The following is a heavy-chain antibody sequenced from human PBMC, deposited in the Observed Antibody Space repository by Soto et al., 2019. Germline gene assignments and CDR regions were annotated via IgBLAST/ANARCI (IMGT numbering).Heavy chain of an antibody. CDR2: ISSSSSTI. CDR3: ARDAMGTLVTSHYYYDGMDV. J-gene: IGHJ6*02. D-gene: IGHD7-27*01. V-gene: IGHV3-48*02. Sequence: EVQLVESGGGLVQPGGSLRLSCAASGFTFSSYSMNWVRQAPGKGLEWVSYISSSSSTIYYADSVKGRFTISRDNAKNPRYLQMNSLRDEDTAVYYCARDAMGTLVTSHYYYDGMDVWGQGTTVTVSS. CDR1: GFTFSSYS.